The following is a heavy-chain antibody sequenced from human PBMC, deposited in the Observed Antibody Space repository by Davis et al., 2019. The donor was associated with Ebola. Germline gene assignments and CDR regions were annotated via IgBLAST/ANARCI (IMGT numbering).Heavy chain of an antibody. D-gene: IGHD3-22*01. V-gene: IGHV3-21*01. CDR3: AREPGLYYYDSSGYYLDY. Sequence: GGSLRLSCAASGFTFSSYSMNWVRQAPGKGLEWVSSISSSSSYIYYADSVKGRFTISRDNAKNSLYLQINSLRAEDTAVYYCAREPGLYYYDSSGYYLDYWGQGTLVTVSS. CDR2: ISSSSSYI. CDR1: GFTFSSYS. J-gene: IGHJ4*02.